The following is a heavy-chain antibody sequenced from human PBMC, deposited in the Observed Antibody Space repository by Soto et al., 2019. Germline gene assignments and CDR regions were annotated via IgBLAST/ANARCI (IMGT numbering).Heavy chain of an antibody. Sequence: QVQLVQSGAEVKKPGSSVKVSCKASGGTFSSYTISWVRQAPGQGLEWMGRIIPILGIANYAQKFQGRVTITADKSTSTAYMELSSLRSEDTAVCYCARDRWGCSSTSCYSDYWGQGTLVTVSS. V-gene: IGHV1-69*08. J-gene: IGHJ4*02. CDR3: ARDRWGCSSTSCYSDY. CDR2: IIPILGIA. CDR1: GGTFSSYT. D-gene: IGHD2-2*01.